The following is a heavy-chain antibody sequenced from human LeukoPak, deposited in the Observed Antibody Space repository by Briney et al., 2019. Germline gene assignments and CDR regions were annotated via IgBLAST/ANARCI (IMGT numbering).Heavy chain of an antibody. Sequence: ALVKVSCKASGYTFTGYYMHWVRQAPGQGLEWMGWINPNSGGTNYAQKFQGRVTMTRDTSISTAYMELSRLRSDDTAVYYCARSRIAVAGRGDAFDIWGQGTMVTVSS. J-gene: IGHJ3*02. V-gene: IGHV1-2*02. CDR1: GYTFTGYY. CDR3: ARSRIAVAGRGDAFDI. D-gene: IGHD6-19*01. CDR2: INPNSGGT.